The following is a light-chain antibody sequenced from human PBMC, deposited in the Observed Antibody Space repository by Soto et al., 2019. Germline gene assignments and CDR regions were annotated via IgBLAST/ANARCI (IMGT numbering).Light chain of an antibody. V-gene: IGKV3-15*01. Sequence: EIVVTQSPATLSVSPGERATLSCRASQSVGSNLAWFQQKPGQAPRLLIYGSSTRATGVPARFSGSGSGADFTLTISNLQSEDFAVYYCQQYTNWPPITFGQGTRLEI. J-gene: IGKJ5*01. CDR2: GSS. CDR1: QSVGSN. CDR3: QQYTNWPPIT.